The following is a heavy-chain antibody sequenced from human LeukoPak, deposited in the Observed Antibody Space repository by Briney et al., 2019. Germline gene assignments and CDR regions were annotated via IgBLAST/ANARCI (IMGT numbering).Heavy chain of an antibody. J-gene: IGHJ5*02. D-gene: IGHD6-6*01. V-gene: IGHV4-59*01. Sequence: SGTLSLTCTVSGGSISSYYWSWIRQPPGKGLEWIGYIYYSGSTNYNPSLKSRVTISVDTSKNQFSLKLSSVTAADTAVYYCARDRYSSSSGGWFDPWGQGTLVTVSS. CDR1: GGSISSYY. CDR2: IYYSGST. CDR3: ARDRYSSSSGGWFDP.